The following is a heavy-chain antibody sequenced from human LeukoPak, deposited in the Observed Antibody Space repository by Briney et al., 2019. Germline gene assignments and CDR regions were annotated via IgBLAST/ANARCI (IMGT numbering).Heavy chain of an antibody. V-gene: IGHV4-34*01. CDR1: GEPFSGYY. J-gene: IGHJ4*02. CDR3: ARLVPERFFQLNPEGYYDY. CDR2: INRNGNT. D-gene: IGHD3-3*01. Sequence: PSQTLSLTGAPSGEPFSGYYWGWLRQPPGKGLELIGEINRNGNTDYNPSLKSRVSMSIYTSKNQFSLKLISVTAADTAVYYCARLVPERFFQLNPEGYYDYWGQGILVTVSS.